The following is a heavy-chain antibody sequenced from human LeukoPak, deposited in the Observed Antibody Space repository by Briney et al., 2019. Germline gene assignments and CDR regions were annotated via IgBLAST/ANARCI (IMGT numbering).Heavy chain of an antibody. CDR1: GFTFSSYA. CDR3: AKDPTLWFGESPFDY. V-gene: IGHV3-23*01. CDR2: ISGSGGST. Sequence: GGSLRLFCSASGFTFSSYAMSWVRQAPGKGLEWVSAISGSGGSTYYADSVKGRFTISRDNSTTTLYLQMNSLRAEDTAVYYCAKDPTLWFGESPFDYWGQGTLVTVSS. J-gene: IGHJ4*02. D-gene: IGHD3-10*01.